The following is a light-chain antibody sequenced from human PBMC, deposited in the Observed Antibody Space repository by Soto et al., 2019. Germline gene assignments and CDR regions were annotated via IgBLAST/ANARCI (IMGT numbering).Light chain of an antibody. CDR2: AAS. Sequence: DIQMTQSPSSLSASVGDRVTITCRASQSISSYLNWYQQKPGKAPKLLIYAASSLQSGIPSRFSGSVSGTDFTLTISSLQPEDFATYYCQQSYSTTWTFGQVTMVEIK. CDR3: QQSYSTTWT. J-gene: IGKJ1*01. CDR1: QSISSY. V-gene: IGKV1-39*01.